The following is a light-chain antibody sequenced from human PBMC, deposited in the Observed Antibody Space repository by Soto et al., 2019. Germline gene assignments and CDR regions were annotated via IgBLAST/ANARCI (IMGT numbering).Light chain of an antibody. CDR1: SSDVGGYNY. J-gene: IGLJ2*01. Sequence: QSALTQPPSASGSPGQSVTISCTGTSSDVGGYNYVSWYQQHPGKAPKLMIYEVSKRPSGVPDRFSGSKSGNTGSLTVSGLQAEDEADYYCSSYAGSKTLFGGGTKLTVL. CDR2: EVS. V-gene: IGLV2-8*01. CDR3: SSYAGSKTL.